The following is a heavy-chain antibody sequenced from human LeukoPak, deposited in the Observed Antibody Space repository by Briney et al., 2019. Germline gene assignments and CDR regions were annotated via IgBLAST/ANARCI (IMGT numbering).Heavy chain of an antibody. V-gene: IGHV1-2*02. Sequence: ASVKVSCKASGYTFTGYYMHWVRQAPGQGLEWMGWINPNSGGTNYAQKFQGRVTMTRETSISTAYMELSRLRSDDKAVYYCARDVDIVATMPSGMDVWGQGTTVTVSS. CDR2: INPNSGGT. CDR1: GYTFTGYY. D-gene: IGHD5-12*01. J-gene: IGHJ6*02. CDR3: ARDVDIVATMPSGMDV.